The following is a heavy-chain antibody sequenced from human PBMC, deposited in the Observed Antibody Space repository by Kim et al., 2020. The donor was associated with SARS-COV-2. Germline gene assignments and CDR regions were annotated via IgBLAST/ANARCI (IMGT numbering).Heavy chain of an antibody. CDR3: ATPRTGSYYYGMDV. V-gene: IGHV1-24*01. CDR2: FDPEDGET. Sequence: ASVKVSCKVSGYTLTELSMHWVRQAPGKGLEWMGGFDPEDGETIYAQKFQGRVTMTEDTSTDTAYMELSSLRSEDTAVYYCATPRTGSYYYGMDVWGQGTTVTVSS. D-gene: IGHD1-1*01. CDR1: GYTLTELS. J-gene: IGHJ6*02.